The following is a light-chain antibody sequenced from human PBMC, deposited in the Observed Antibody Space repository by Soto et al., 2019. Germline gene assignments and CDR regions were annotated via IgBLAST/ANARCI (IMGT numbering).Light chain of an antibody. CDR1: SSDVGGYNY. CDR3: SSYAGNNNPYV. CDR2: EVS. V-gene: IGLV2-8*01. J-gene: IGLJ1*01. Sequence: QSALTQPPSASGSPGQSVTISCTGTSSDVGGYNYVSWYQQHPGKAPKLMIYEVSKRPSGVPDRFYGSKSGNTASLTVSGLQAEDEADYYCSSYAGNNNPYVFGTGTKVTVL.